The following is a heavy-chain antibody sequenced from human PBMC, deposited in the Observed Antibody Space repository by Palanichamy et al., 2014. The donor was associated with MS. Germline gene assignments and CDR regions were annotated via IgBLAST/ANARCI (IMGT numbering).Heavy chain of an antibody. CDR1: YTLTELS. CDR2: FDPEDGET. Sequence: YTLTELSMHWVRQAPGKGLEWMGGFDPEDGETIYAQKFQGRVTMTEDTSTDTAYMELSSLRSEDTAVYYCATEPRFERWLQSRAFDIWGQGTMVTVSS. CDR3: ATEPRFERWLQSRAFDI. V-gene: IGHV1-24*01. D-gene: IGHD5-24*01. J-gene: IGHJ3*02.